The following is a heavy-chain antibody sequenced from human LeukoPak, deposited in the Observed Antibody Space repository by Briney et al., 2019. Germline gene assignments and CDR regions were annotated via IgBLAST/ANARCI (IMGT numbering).Heavy chain of an antibody. V-gene: IGHV5-51*01. D-gene: IGHD6-19*01. CDR2: IYPDDSDT. Sequence: GESLQISCKGSGYPFTTYWIGWVRQMPGKGLEWMGNIYPDDSDTRYSPSFQGQVTISADKSISTAYLQWSSLKASDTAIYYCATWTAGRFDYWGQGTLVTVSS. CDR1: GYPFTTYW. CDR3: ATWTAGRFDY. J-gene: IGHJ4*02.